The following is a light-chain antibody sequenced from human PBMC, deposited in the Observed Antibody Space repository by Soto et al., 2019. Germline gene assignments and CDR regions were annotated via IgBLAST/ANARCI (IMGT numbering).Light chain of an antibody. CDR3: QHRGEWPRT. Sequence: EIVLTQSPATLSLSPGERATLSCRASQSVSNYLAWYQQKPGQAPRLLIHGASNRATGIPARFTGSGSGTDFTLTISSLEPEDFAVYYCQHRGEWPRTFGQGTKLEIK. CDR2: GAS. V-gene: IGKV3-11*01. CDR1: QSVSNY. J-gene: IGKJ2*01.